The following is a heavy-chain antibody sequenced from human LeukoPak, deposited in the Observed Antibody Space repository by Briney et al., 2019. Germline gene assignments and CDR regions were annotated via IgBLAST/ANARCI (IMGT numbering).Heavy chain of an antibody. CDR2: ISESGGST. Sequence: GGSLRLSCAASGFTFSSCAMSWVQQAPGKGLEWVSTISESGGSTYYVDSVKGRFTISRDNSKNTLYLQMNSLRAEDTAVYYCARSTPLIAFDYWGQGTLVTVSS. D-gene: IGHD6-13*01. J-gene: IGHJ4*02. CDR1: GFTFSSCA. V-gene: IGHV3-23*01. CDR3: ARSTPLIAFDY.